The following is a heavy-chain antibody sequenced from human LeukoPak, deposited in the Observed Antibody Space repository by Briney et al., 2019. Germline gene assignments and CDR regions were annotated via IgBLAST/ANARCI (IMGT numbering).Heavy chain of an antibody. Sequence: KPSETLSLTCTVSGGSINTGDYYWTWIRQSPAKGLEWIGYISYLGNTYYNPSLTSRVNISSETSKEQFSLNLNSVTVADTAVYYCARGRYPSWQNWFDPWGQGTLVTVSS. CDR1: GGSINTGDYY. CDR3: ARGRYPSWQNWFDP. J-gene: IGHJ5*02. CDR2: ISYLGNT. V-gene: IGHV4-31*03. D-gene: IGHD6-13*01.